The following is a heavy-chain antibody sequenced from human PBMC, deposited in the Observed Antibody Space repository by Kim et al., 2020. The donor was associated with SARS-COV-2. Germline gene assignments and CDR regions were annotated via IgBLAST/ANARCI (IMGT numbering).Heavy chain of an antibody. Sequence: SETLSLTCAVSYGSISTTKWWSWVRQPPGKGLEWIGEIYQSGSTNYNPSLKSRVTISVDKSKNQFSLNMSSVTAADTAVYYCASRTVTTNHMDVWGQGTTVTVSS. CDR2: IYQSGST. D-gene: IGHD4-17*01. CDR3: ASRTVTTNHMDV. J-gene: IGHJ6*02. V-gene: IGHV4-4*02. CDR1: YGSISTTKW.